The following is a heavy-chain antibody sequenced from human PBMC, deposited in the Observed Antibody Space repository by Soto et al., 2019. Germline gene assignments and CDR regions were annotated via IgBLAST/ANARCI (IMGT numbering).Heavy chain of an antibody. Sequence: GGSLRLSCAASGFTFSSYGMHWVRQAPGKGLEWVAVISYDGSNKYYADSVKGRFTISRDNSKNTLYLQMNSLRAEDTAVYYCAKAIVVVTARSGGFDYWGQGTLVTVSS. V-gene: IGHV3-30*18. J-gene: IGHJ4*02. CDR2: ISYDGSNK. CDR1: GFTFSSYG. D-gene: IGHD2-21*02. CDR3: AKAIVVVTARSGGFDY.